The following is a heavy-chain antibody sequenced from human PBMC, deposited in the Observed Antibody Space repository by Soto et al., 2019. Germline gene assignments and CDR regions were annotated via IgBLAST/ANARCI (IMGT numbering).Heavy chain of an antibody. J-gene: IGHJ6*02. CDR3: ARDQYYDILTGYYSNYYGMDV. Sequence: ASVKVSCKASGYTFTSYGISGVRQPPGQGLEWMGWIRAYNGNTNYAQKLQGRVTMTTDTSTRTAYMELRSLRSDDTAVYYCARDQYYDILTGYYSNYYGMDVWGQGTTVTVSS. CDR2: IRAYNGNT. V-gene: IGHV1-18*01. CDR1: GYTFTSYG. D-gene: IGHD3-9*01.